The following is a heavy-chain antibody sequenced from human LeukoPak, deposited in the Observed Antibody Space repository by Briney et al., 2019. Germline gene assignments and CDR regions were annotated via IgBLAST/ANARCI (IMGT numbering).Heavy chain of an antibody. CDR2: ITASDYTT. V-gene: IGHV3-23*01. J-gene: IGHJ3*02. D-gene: IGHD4-17*01. Sequence: GGSLRLSCAASGFTFSSYAMSWVRQAPGKGLAWVSSITASDYTTYADSVKGRFTISRDNSKNTLYLQMDSLRGDDTALYHCARDPNGDYIGAFDNWGQGTMVTVSS. CDR1: GFTFSSYA. CDR3: ARDPNGDYIGAFDN.